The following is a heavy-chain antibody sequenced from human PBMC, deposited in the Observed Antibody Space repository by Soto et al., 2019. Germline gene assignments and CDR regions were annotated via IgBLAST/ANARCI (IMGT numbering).Heavy chain of an antibody. Sequence: PGGSLRLSCAASGFTFSAYAFHWVRQAPGKGLEWLPVISYDGRETHYADSVEGRFIISRDSSKKTAYLQMNSLRGDDTAVYFCATDPVAVTGSFIDSWGQGTLVTVSS. CDR2: ISYDGRET. J-gene: IGHJ4*02. D-gene: IGHD2-21*02. V-gene: IGHV3-30-3*01. CDR1: GFTFSAYA. CDR3: ATDPVAVTGSFIDS.